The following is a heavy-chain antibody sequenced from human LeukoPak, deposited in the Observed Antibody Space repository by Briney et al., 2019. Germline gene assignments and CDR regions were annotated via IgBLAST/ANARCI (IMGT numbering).Heavy chain of an antibody. V-gene: IGHV4-34*01. J-gene: IGHJ6*02. Sequence: SETLSLTCAVYGGSFSGYYWSWIRQPPGKGLEWIGEINHCGSTNYNPSLKSRVTISVDTSKNQFSLKLSSVTAADTAVYYCARPPRPYGMDVWGQGTTVTVSS. CDR3: ARPPRPYGMDV. CDR1: GGSFSGYY. CDR2: INHCGST.